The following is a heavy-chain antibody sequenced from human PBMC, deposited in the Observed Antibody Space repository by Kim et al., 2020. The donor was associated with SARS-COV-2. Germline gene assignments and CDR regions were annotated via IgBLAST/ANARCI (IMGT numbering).Heavy chain of an antibody. D-gene: IGHD3-22*01. Sequence: SETLSLTCTVSGGSISSSSYYWGWIRQPPGKGLEWIGSIYYSGSTYSNPSLNSRVTISVDTSKNQFSLKLSSVTAADTAVYYCARDPSVYYYDSSGYYYFDYWGQGTLVTVSS. CDR2: IYYSGST. CDR1: GGSISSSSYY. CDR3: ARDPSVYYYDSSGYYYFDY. J-gene: IGHJ4*02. V-gene: IGHV4-39*07.